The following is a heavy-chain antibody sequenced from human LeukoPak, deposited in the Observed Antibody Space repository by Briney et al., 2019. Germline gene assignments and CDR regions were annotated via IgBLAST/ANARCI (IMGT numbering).Heavy chain of an antibody. CDR2: IYTSGST. D-gene: IGHD3-16*01. J-gene: IGHJ5*02. CDR1: GGSISSYY. CDR3: ARVRRQRDWGYNWFDP. V-gene: IGHV4-4*07. Sequence: SETLSLTCTVSGGSISSYYWSWIRQPAGKGLEWIGRIYTSGSTNYNPSLKSRVTMSVDTSKNQFSLKLSSVTAADTAVYYCARVRRQRDWGYNWFDPWGQGTLVTVSS.